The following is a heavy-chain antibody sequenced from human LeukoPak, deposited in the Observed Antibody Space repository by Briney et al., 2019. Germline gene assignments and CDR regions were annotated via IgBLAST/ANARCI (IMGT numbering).Heavy chain of an antibody. CDR1: GDSVFSNSAA. V-gene: IGHV6-1*01. CDR2: TYYRSKWYN. CDR3: GRTPGDYGAYYYGMDV. D-gene: IGHD4-17*01. J-gene: IGHJ6*02. Sequence: SQTLSLTCAISGDSVFSNSAAWNWIRQSPSRGLEWLGRTYYRSKWYNDYAVSVKSRITINPDTSKNQFSLQLNSVTPEDTAVYYCGRTPGDYGAYYYGMDVWGQGTTVTVSS.